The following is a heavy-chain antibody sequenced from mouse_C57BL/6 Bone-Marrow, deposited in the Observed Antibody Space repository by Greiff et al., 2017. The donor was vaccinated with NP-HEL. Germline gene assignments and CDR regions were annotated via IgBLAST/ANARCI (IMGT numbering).Heavy chain of an antibody. CDR3: ARFVYYERSYFDY. D-gene: IGHD2-4*01. V-gene: IGHV14-4*01. CDR2: IDPENGDT. J-gene: IGHJ2*01. CDR1: GFNIKDDY. Sequence: VQLQQSGAELVRPGASVKLSCTASGFNIKDDYMHWVKQRPEQGLEWIGWIDPENGDTEYASKFQGKATITADTSSNTAYLQLSSLTSEDTAVYYCARFVYYERSYFDYWGQGTTLTVSS.